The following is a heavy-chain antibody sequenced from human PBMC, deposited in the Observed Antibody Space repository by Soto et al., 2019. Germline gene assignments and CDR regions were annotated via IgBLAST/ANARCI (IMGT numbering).Heavy chain of an antibody. Sequence: QVQLQESGPGLVKPSQTLSLSCTVSGGSIRSDSYYWTWIRQHPGKGLEWIGYVYYSGNTYYNPSLKSRLTISLDTSKKQFSLKLTSVTAADTAVYFCAAVSGGVWLSFDSWRQGILVTVSS. CDR3: AAVSGGVWLSFDS. D-gene: IGHD3-9*01. J-gene: IGHJ4*02. CDR1: GGSIRSDSYY. V-gene: IGHV4-31*03. CDR2: VYYSGNT.